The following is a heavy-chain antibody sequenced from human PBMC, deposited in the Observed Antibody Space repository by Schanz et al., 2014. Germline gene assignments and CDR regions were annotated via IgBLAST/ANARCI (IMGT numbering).Heavy chain of an antibody. V-gene: IGHV3-23*04. CDR1: GFSLSSYN. J-gene: IGHJ4*02. CDR2: ISASGGST. D-gene: IGHD3-10*01. CDR3: AKDPYGSGNHYTY. Sequence: VQLVESGGGLVKPGESLRLSCAASGFSLSSYNMNWVRQAPGQGLEWVSAISASGGSTYYADSVKGRFTISRDNSKNTLYVQLNSLRAEDTAVYYCAKDPYGSGNHYTYWGRGALVSVSS.